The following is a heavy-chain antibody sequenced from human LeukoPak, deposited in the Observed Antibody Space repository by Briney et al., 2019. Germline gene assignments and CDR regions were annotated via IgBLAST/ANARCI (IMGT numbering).Heavy chain of an antibody. Sequence: SETLSLTCTVSGGSISSYYWSWIRQPPGKGLEWIGYIYYSGSTNYNPSLKSRVTISVDTSKNQFSLKLSSVTAADTAVYYCARGKPYYYYYYMDVWGKGTRSPSP. CDR1: GGSISSYY. CDR3: ARGKPYYYYYYMDV. CDR2: IYYSGST. V-gene: IGHV4-59*01. J-gene: IGHJ6*03.